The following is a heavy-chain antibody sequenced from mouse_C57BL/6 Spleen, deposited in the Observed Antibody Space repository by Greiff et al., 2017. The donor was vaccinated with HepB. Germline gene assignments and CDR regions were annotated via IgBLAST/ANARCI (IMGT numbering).Heavy chain of an antibody. D-gene: IGHD6-1*01. CDR3: AKGLPGAY. V-gene: IGHV5-17*01. J-gene: IGHJ3*01. CDR2: ISSGSSTI. CDR1: GFTFSDYG. Sequence: EVKLQESGGGLVKPGGSLKLSCAASGFTFSDYGMHWVRQAPEKGLEWVAYISSGSSTIYYADTVKGRFTISRDNAKNTLFLQMTSLRSEDTAMYYCAKGLPGAYWGQGTLVTVSA.